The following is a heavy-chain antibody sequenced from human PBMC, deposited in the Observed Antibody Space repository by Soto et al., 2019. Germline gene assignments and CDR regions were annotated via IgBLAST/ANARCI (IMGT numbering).Heavy chain of an antibody. CDR2: INAGNGNT. Sequence: QVQLVQSGAEVKKPGASVKVSCKASGYTFTSYAMHWVRQAPGQRLEWMGWINAGNGNTKYSQKFQGRVTITRDTSASTAYMELSSLRSEDTAVYYCAMGAVAGTYYYYGMDVWGQGTTVTVSS. V-gene: IGHV1-3*01. CDR3: AMGAVAGTYYYYGMDV. J-gene: IGHJ6*02. CDR1: GYTFTSYA. D-gene: IGHD6-19*01.